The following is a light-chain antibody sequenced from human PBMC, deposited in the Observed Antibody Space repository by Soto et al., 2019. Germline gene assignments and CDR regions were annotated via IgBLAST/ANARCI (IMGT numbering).Light chain of an antibody. V-gene: IGLV2-14*01. J-gene: IGLJ1*01. CDR3: SSYTSRSTLV. CDR2: EVS. CDR1: GSDVGGYKF. Sequence: QSVLTQPASVSGSPGQSITISCTGTGSDVGGYKFVSWYQHLPGKAPKLIIYEVSNRPSGVSHRFSGSKSGNTAFLTISGLQAADESFYYCSSYTSRSTLVFGTGTKVTVL.